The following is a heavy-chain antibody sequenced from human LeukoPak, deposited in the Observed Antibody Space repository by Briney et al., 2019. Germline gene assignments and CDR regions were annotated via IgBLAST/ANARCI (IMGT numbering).Heavy chain of an antibody. J-gene: IGHJ6*03. V-gene: IGHV3-20*04. CDR1: GFTFSDYY. CDR2: INWNGGST. D-gene: IGHD2-21*02. CDR3: ARVPPIVVVTARPRYYYYYMDV. Sequence: PGGSLRLSCAASGFTFSDYYMSWVRQAPGKGLEWVSGINWNGGSTGYADSVKGRFTISRDNAKNSLYLQMNSLRAEDTALYYCARVPPIVVVTARPRYYYYYMDVWGKGTTVTVSS.